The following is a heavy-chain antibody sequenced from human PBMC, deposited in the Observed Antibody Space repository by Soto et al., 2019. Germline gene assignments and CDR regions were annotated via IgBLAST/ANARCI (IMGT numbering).Heavy chain of an antibody. CDR1: GGSISSSSYY. J-gene: IGHJ4*02. CDR3: AGHDYGDRYFDS. D-gene: IGHD4-17*01. Sequence: SETLSLTCTVSGGSISSSSYYWGWIRQPPGKGLEWIGSIYYSGGTYYNPSLKSRVTISVDTSKNQFSLKLSSVTAADTAVYYWAGHDYGDRYFDSWGQGTQVPVSS. CDR2: IYYSGGT. V-gene: IGHV4-39*01.